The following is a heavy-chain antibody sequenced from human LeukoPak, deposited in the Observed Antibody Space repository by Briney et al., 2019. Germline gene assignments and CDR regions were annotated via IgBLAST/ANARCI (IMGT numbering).Heavy chain of an antibody. CDR3: ARDWPTIAAAGTIPEYFQH. V-gene: IGHV3-21*01. CDR1: GFTFSSYS. CDR2: ISSSSSHI. J-gene: IGHJ1*01. Sequence: GGSLRLSCAASGFTFSSYSMNWVRQAPGKGLEWVSSISSSSSHIYYADSVKGRFTSSRDNAKNSLYLQMNSLRAEDTAVYYCARDWPTIAAAGTIPEYFQHWGQGTLVTVSS. D-gene: IGHD6-13*01.